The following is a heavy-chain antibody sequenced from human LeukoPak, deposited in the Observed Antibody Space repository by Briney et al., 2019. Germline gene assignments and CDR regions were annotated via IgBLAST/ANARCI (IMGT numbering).Heavy chain of an antibody. CDR2: IYPGDSDT. V-gene: IGHV5-51*01. D-gene: IGHD6-6*01. CDR3: ATQTAARPGRGPLYY. CDR1: GYSFTSYW. Sequence: GESLKISCKGSGYSFTSYWIGWVRQMPGKGLEWMGIIYPGDSDTRYSPSFQGQVTISADKSISTAYLQWSSLKASDTAMYYCATQTAARPGRGPLYYWGHGTLVTVSS. J-gene: IGHJ4*01.